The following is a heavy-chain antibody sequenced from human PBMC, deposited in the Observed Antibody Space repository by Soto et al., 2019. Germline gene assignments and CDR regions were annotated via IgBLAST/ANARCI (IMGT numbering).Heavy chain of an antibody. V-gene: IGHV3-9*01. CDR1: GFTFDDYA. J-gene: IGHJ6*02. CDR3: AKESGWGSYYGMDV. D-gene: IGHD3-16*01. Sequence: PGGSLRLSCAASGFTFDDYAMHWVRQAPGKGLEWVSGISWNSGSIGYADSVKGRFTISRDDAKNSLYLQMNSLRAEDTALYYCAKESGWGSYYGMDVWGQGTTVTVSS. CDR2: ISWNSGSI.